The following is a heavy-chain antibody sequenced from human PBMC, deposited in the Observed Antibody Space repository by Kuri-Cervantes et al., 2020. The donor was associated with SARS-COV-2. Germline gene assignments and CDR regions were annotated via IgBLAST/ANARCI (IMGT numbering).Heavy chain of an antibody. J-gene: IGHJ5*02. D-gene: IGHD3-22*01. CDR1: GYTFTSYY. CDR2: INPSGGST. V-gene: IGHV1-46*01. Sequence: ASVKVSCKASGYTFTSYYMHWVRQAPGQGLEWMGIINPSGGSTSYAQEFQGRVIMTRDTSTSTVYMELSSLRSEDTAVYYCARTTKDSSGYYNPVLEWPKLPQASLAFDPWGQGTLVTVSS. CDR3: ARTTKDSSGYYNPVLEWPKLPQASLAFDP.